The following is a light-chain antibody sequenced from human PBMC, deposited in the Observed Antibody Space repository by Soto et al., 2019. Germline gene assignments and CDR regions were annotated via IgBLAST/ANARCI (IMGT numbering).Light chain of an antibody. CDR3: SSYAGSDKSV. Sequence: QSVLTQPPSVSGAPGQRVTISCTGSSSNIGAGYGVHWYIQLPGTAPKLLVYGDSNRPSGVPDRFSGSKSGNTASLTVSGLQAEDEADYYCSSYAGSDKSVFGGGTKLTVL. V-gene: IGLV1-40*01. J-gene: IGLJ2*01. CDR2: GDS. CDR1: SSNIGAGYG.